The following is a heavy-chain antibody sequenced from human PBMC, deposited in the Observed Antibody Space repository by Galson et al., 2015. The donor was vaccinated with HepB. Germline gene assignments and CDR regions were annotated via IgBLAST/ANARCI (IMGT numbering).Heavy chain of an antibody. Sequence: SVKASCKASGYTFTSYYMHWVRQAPGQGLEWMGIINPSGGSTSYAQKFQGRVTMTRDTSTSTVYMELSSLRPEDTAVYYCARDSTNYGSGRSIDYWGQGTLVTVSS. V-gene: IGHV1-46*01. CDR3: ARDSTNYGSGRSIDY. D-gene: IGHD3-10*01. CDR1: GYTFTSYY. CDR2: INPSGGST. J-gene: IGHJ4*02.